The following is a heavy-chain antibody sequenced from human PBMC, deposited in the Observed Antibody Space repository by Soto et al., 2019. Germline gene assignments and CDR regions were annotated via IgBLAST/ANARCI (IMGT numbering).Heavy chain of an antibody. Sequence: GGSLRLSCSASGFPFDNYLMTWVRQPPGKGLEWVAAISGTAGTTYYADSVKDRFTISRDNSKKTLYLQINSLRAEDTALYYWAKSGRGGGYKHAFDICGRGTMVTVSS. CDR1: GFPFDNYL. V-gene: IGHV3-23*01. J-gene: IGHJ3*02. D-gene: IGHD5-12*01. CDR2: ISGTAGTT. CDR3: AKSGRGGGYKHAFDI.